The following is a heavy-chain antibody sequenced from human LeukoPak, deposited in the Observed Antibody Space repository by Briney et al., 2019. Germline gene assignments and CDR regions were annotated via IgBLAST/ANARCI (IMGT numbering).Heavy chain of an antibody. Sequence: SSETLSLTCSVSGGSISSYYWSWIRQPPGKGLEWIGYIYYSGSTNYNPSLKSRVTISVDTSKNQFSLKLSSVTAADTAVYYCARDFRYYDILTGYSSDAFDIWGQGAMVTVSS. J-gene: IGHJ3*02. CDR2: IYYSGST. V-gene: IGHV4-59*01. CDR3: ARDFRYYDILTGYSSDAFDI. D-gene: IGHD3-9*01. CDR1: GGSISSYY.